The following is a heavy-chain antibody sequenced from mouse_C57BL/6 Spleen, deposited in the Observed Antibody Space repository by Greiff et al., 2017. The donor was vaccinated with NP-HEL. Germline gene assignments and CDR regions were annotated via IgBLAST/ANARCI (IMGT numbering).Heavy chain of an antibody. J-gene: IGHJ1*03. V-gene: IGHV1-54*01. CDR3: ARSLITTVVAFYWYFDV. Sequence: QVQLQQSGAELVRPGTSVKVSCKASGYAFTNYLIEWVKQRPGQGLEWIGVINPGSGGTNYNEKFKGKATLTADKSSSTAYMQLSSLTSEDSAVYFCARSLITTVVAFYWYFDVWGTGTTVTVSS. CDR1: GYAFTNYL. D-gene: IGHD1-1*01. CDR2: INPGSGGT.